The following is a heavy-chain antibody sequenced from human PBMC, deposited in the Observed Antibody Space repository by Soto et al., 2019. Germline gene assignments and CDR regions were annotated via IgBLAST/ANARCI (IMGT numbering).Heavy chain of an antibody. J-gene: IGHJ3*01. CDR2: MFHSGRT. D-gene: IGHD3-22*01. CDR3: ANAVKYYDSTGYDAFAV. CDR1: GDSISGYF. Sequence: SETLSLTCTVSGDSISGYFWTWIRQPPGKALEWIGYMFHSGRTNYNPSLTSRVTMSADTANNQFSLTLTSVTAADTAVYYCANAVKYYDSTGYDAFAVWGQGIMVTVSS. V-gene: IGHV4-59*01.